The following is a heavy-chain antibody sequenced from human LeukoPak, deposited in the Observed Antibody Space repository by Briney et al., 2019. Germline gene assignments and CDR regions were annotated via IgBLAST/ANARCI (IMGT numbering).Heavy chain of an antibody. CDR2: ISGSGHRT. CDR3: AREGQSAGWFRRSYAFDI. Sequence: TGGSLRLSCAASGFTFSSYGVSWVRQAPGKGLEWVSGISGSGHRTYYADSVKGRFTISRDNSKNTLYLQMNSLRAEDTALYYCAREGQSAGWFRRSYAFDIWGQGTMVTVSS. J-gene: IGHJ3*02. V-gene: IGHV3-23*01. D-gene: IGHD2-15*01. CDR1: GFTFSSYG.